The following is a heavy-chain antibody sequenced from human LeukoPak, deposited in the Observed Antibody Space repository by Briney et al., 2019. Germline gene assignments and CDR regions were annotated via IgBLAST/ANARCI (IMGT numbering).Heavy chain of an antibody. V-gene: IGHV3-23*01. CDR2: ICINGATA. CDR1: GFSFSSFA. J-gene: IGHJ4*02. D-gene: IGHD1-1*01. CDR3: ARGQEFDDGVFVS. Sequence: GGALRLSCAASGFSFSSFAMTWVRQAPGKGLEWVSPICINGATAYNADSVKGRFTISRDNSKRTLYLQINSLRVEATAKYFCARGQEFDDGVFVSWGQGTPVTVSS.